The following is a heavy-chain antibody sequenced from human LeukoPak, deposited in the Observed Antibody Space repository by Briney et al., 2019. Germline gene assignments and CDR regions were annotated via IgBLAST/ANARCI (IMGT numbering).Heavy chain of an antibody. CDR1: GFTFDDFA. J-gene: IGHJ6*04. CDR3: AELGITMIGGV. D-gene: IGHD3-10*02. Sequence: PGGSLRLSCAASGFTFDDFAMHWVWHAPGKGLEWVSGISWNSGSISYADSVKGRFTISRDNAKKSLYLQMNSLRAEDTAVYYCAELGITMIGGVWGKGTTVTISS. V-gene: IGHV3-9*01. CDR2: ISWNSGSI.